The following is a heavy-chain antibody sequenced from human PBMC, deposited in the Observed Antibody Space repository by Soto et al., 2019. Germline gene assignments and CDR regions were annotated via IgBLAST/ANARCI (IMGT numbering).Heavy chain of an antibody. V-gene: IGHV1-46*01. D-gene: IGHD6-19*01. CDR1: GYTFINYY. CDR2: INPKGGST. J-gene: IGHJ3*02. CDR3: AREKWLVRRNDPFDI. Sequence: QVQLVQSGAEVKKPGASVKVSCKASGYTFINYYMHWVRQAPGQGLEWMGIINPKGGSTTYAQKFQGRITLTRDTSTNTVNMEVSSLRSEATAVYYWAREKWLVRRNDPFDIWGQGTMVTVSS.